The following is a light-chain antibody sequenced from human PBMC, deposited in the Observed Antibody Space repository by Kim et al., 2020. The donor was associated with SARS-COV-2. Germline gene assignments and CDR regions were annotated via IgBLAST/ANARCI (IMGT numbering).Light chain of an antibody. CDR2: GKN. V-gene: IGLV3-19*01. CDR1: SRRSYY. CDR3: NSRDSSGNHR. Sequence: VALGQTVRITCQGDSRRSYYASWYQQKPGQAPVLVIYGKNNRPSGIPDRFSGSSSGNTASLTITGAQAEDEADYYCNSRDSSGNHRFGGGTKLTVL. J-gene: IGLJ3*02.